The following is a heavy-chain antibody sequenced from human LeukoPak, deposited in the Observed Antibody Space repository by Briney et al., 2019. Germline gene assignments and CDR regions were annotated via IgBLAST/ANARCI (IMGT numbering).Heavy chain of an antibody. CDR1: GFTFSSYS. J-gene: IGHJ4*02. V-gene: IGHV3-21*01. CDR3: ASPREFRIAAAVWY. CDR2: ISSSSSYI. D-gene: IGHD6-13*01. Sequence: GGSLRLSCAASGFTFSSYSMNWVRQAPGKGLEWVSSISSSSSYIYYADSVKGRFTISRDNAKNSLYLQMNSLRAEDTAVYYCASPREFRIAAAVWYWGQGTLVTVSS.